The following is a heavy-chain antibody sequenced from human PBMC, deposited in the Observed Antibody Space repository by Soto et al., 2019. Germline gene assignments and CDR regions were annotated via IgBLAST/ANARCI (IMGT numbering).Heavy chain of an antibody. CDR1: GYTLTELS. D-gene: IGHD2-2*01. CDR2: FDPEDGET. J-gene: IGHJ6*02. V-gene: IGHV1-24*01. CDR3: ATLTRIYCSSTSCYDTNYYYYGMDV. Sequence: SVKVSCKVSGYTLTELSMHGVGQSGLRGRDGMGGFDPEDGETIYAQKFQGRVTMTEDTSTDTAYMELSSLRSEDTAVYYCATLTRIYCSSTSCYDTNYYYYGMDVWGQGTMVTVSS.